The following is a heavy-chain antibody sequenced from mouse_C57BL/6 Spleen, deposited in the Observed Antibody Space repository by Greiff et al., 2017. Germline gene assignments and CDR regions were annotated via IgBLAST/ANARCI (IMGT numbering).Heavy chain of an antibody. Sequence: QVQLQQPGAELVKPGASVKLSCKASGYTFTSYWMQWVKQRPGQGLEWIGEIDPSDSYTNYNQKFKGKATLTVDTSSSTAYMQLSSLTSEDSAVYYWARTILGGGFAYWGQGTLVTVSA. CDR1: GYTFTSYW. V-gene: IGHV1-50*01. CDR2: IDPSDSYT. D-gene: IGHD3-3*01. CDR3: ARTILGGGFAY. J-gene: IGHJ3*01.